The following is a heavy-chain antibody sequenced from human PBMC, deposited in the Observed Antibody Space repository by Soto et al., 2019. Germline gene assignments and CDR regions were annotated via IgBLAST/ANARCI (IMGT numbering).Heavy chain of an antibody. Sequence: EVQLVLSGAEVKKPGESLRISCKGSGYSFTSYWISWVRQMPGKGLEWMGRIDPSDSYTNYSPSFQGHVTISADKSISTAYLQWSSLKASDTAMYYCARLAMATRRGYYGMDVWGQGTTVTVSS. CDR2: IDPSDSYT. D-gene: IGHD5-12*01. CDR3: ARLAMATRRGYYGMDV. J-gene: IGHJ6*02. V-gene: IGHV5-10-1*01. CDR1: GYSFTSYW.